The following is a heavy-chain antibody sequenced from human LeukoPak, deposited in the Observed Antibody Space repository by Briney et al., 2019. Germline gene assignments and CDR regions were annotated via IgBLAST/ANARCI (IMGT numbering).Heavy chain of an antibody. J-gene: IGHJ4*02. D-gene: IGHD1-26*01. CDR1: GFAFSSYW. Sequence: GGSLRLSCAASGFAFSSYWMSWVRQAPGKGLEWVSVIYSGGSTYYADSVKGRFTISRDNSKNTLYLQMNSLRAEDTAVYYCAKEEVGDYYFDYWGQGTLVTVSS. CDR2: IYSGGST. CDR3: AKEEVGDYYFDY. V-gene: IGHV3-66*01.